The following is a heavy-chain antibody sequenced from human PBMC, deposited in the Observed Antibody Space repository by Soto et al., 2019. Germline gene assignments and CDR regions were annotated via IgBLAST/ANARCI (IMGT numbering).Heavy chain of an antibody. Sequence: ASETLSLPCAVSGGSPSRGGYPWSWIRQPPGKGLEWIGYMYHSGSTYYNPSLKSRVTISIDRSKNQFSLKLSSVTAADTAVYYCARDGSGSYYKNWFDPWGQGTLVTVSS. J-gene: IGHJ5*02. CDR2: MYHSGST. CDR1: GGSPSRGGYP. CDR3: ARDGSGSYYKNWFDP. D-gene: IGHD3-10*01. V-gene: IGHV4-30-2*01.